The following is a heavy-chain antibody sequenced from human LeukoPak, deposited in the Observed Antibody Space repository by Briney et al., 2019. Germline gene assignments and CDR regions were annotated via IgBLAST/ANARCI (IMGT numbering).Heavy chain of an antibody. CDR1: GFSFHSYW. V-gene: IGHV3-7*01. J-gene: IGHJ4*02. CDR3: AKHGMGHYYDSSGYYYGSSPTPFDY. CDR2: IQSDGTEK. Sequence: GGSLSLSCAASGFSFHSYWMSWVRQAPGKGLEWVANIQSDGTEKNYIDSVQRQCTISRDDPKTPLYLQMNSLRADDTAVYYCAKHGMGHYYDSSGYYYGSSPTPFDYWGQGTLVTVSS. D-gene: IGHD3-22*01.